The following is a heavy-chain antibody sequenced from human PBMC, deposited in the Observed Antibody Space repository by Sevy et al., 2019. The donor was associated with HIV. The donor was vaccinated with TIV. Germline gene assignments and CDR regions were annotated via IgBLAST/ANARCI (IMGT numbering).Heavy chain of an antibody. D-gene: IGHD4-17*01. V-gene: IGHV4-59*01. CDR1: GDSISGYY. CDR2: FYYSGST. Sequence: SETLSLTCTVSGDSISGYYWSWIRQPPGKGLEWIGYFYYSGSTNYNPSLKGQVSISVDTSKNQGSLRLSSVTAADTAVYFRARTSPYFYYGMDVWGQGTPVTVSS. J-gene: IGHJ6*02. CDR3: ARTSPYFYYGMDV.